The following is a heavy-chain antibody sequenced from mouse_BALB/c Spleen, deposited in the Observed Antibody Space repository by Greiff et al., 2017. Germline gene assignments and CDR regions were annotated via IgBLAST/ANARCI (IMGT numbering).Heavy chain of an antibody. D-gene: IGHD1-1*02. V-gene: IGHV2-9-2*01. J-gene: IGHJ2*01. CDR2: IWTGGGT. CDR3: VRDGRDFDY. CDR1: GFSLTSYD. Sequence: VQLQESGPGLVAPSQSLSITCTVSGFSLTSYDISWIRQPPGKGLEWLGVIWTGGGTNYNSAFMSRLSISKDNSKSQVFLKMNSLQTDDTAIYYCVRDGRDFDYWGQGTTLTVSS.